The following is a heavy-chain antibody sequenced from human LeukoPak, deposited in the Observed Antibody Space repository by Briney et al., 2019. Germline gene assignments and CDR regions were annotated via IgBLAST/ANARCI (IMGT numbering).Heavy chain of an antibody. D-gene: IGHD3-22*01. CDR1: GFTFSNYN. Sequence: GGSLRLSCAASGFTFSNYNMNWVRQAPGKGLEWVSSISSSSSFIYYADSLKGRFTISGDNVKNSLYLQMNSLRAEDTAVYYCARGSSGYYYWGQGTLVTVSS. CDR2: ISSSSSFI. J-gene: IGHJ4*02. CDR3: ARGSSGYYY. V-gene: IGHV3-21*01.